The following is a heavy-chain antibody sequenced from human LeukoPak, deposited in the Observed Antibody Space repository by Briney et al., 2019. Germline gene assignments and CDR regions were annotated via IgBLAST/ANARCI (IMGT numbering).Heavy chain of an antibody. V-gene: IGHV5-10-1*01. D-gene: IGHD6-19*01. CDR1: GYSFTSYW. CDR3: ASTHSSGWYRYYYYYGMDV. CDR2: IDPSDSYT. Sequence: GESLRISCKGSGYSFTSYWISWVRQMPGKDLEWMGRIDPSDSYTNYSPSFQGHVTISADKSISTAYLQWSSLKASDTAMYYCASTHSSGWYRYYYYYGMDVWGKGTTVTVSS. J-gene: IGHJ6*04.